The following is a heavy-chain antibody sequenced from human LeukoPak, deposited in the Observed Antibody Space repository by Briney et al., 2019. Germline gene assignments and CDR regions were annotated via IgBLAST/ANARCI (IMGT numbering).Heavy chain of an antibody. D-gene: IGHD4-17*01. J-gene: IGHJ4*02. CDR1: GFTFSSYW. CDR3: ARGAPDYGEIYYFDY. Sequence: PGGSLRLSCAASGFTFSSYWMSWVRQAPGKGLEWVANIKQDGSEKYYVDSVKGRFTISRDNAKNSLYLQMNSLRAEDTAVYYCARGAPDYGEIYYFDYWGQGTLVTVSS. V-gene: IGHV3-7*01. CDR2: IKQDGSEK.